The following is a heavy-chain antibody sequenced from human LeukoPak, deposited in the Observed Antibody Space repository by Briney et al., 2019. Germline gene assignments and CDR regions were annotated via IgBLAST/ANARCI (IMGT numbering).Heavy chain of an antibody. D-gene: IGHD3-22*01. CDR2: IYYSGTT. CDR1: GGSVSSSSYY. Sequence: PSETLSLTCTVSGGSVSSSSYYWGWIRQPPGKGLEWIGSIYYSGTTYYNPSLKSRVTISVDTSKNQFSLQLSSVTAADTAVYYCARHRYYFESSGYYYGRAFDIWGQGTMVTVSS. J-gene: IGHJ3*02. CDR3: ARHRYYFESSGYYYGRAFDI. V-gene: IGHV4-39*01.